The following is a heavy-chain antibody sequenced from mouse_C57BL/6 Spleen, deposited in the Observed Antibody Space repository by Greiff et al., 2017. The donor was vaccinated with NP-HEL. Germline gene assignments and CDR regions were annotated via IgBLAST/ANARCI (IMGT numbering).Heavy chain of an antibody. V-gene: IGHV3-6*01. CDR3: ARRGDYDEGFAY. CDR1: GYSITSGYY. Sequence: EVKLMESGPGLVKPSQSLSLTCSVTGYSITSGYYWNWIRQFPGNKLEWMGYISYDGSNNYNPSLKNRISITRDTSKNQFFLKLNSVTTEDTATYYCARRGDYDEGFAYWGQGTLVTVSA. D-gene: IGHD2-4*01. J-gene: IGHJ3*01. CDR2: ISYDGSN.